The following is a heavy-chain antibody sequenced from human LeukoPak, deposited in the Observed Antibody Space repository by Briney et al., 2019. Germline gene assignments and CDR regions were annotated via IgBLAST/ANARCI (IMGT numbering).Heavy chain of an antibody. Sequence: GGSLRLSCAASGFTFSSYSMNWVRQAPGKGLEWVSSISSSSSYIYYADSVKGRFTISRDNAKNSLYLQMNSLRAEDTAVYYCARGLIDFWSGSEPADDAFDIWGQGTMVTVSS. CDR1: GFTFSSYS. J-gene: IGHJ3*02. CDR3: ARGLIDFWSGSEPADDAFDI. CDR2: ISSSSSYI. V-gene: IGHV3-21*01. D-gene: IGHD3-3*01.